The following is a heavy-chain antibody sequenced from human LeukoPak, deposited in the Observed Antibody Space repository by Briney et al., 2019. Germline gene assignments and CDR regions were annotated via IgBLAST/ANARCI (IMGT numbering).Heavy chain of an antibody. CDR2: ISSSSSYI. V-gene: IGHV3-21*01. D-gene: IGHD2-21*02. Sequence: PGGSLRLSCAASGFTFSSYAMSWVRQAPGKGLEWVSSISSSSSYIYYADSVKGRFTISRDNAKNSLYLQMNSLRAEDTAVYCCATDLIHYCGGDCYSTDYWGQGTLVTVSS. CDR1: GFTFSSYA. J-gene: IGHJ4*02. CDR3: ATDLIHYCGGDCYSTDY.